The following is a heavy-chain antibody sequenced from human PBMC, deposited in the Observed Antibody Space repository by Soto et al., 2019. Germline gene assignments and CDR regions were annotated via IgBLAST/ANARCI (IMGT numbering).Heavy chain of an antibody. D-gene: IGHD3-3*01. V-gene: IGHV3-7*01. J-gene: IGHJ6*02. CDR1: GFTFSSYW. CDR2: INQDGSEK. Sequence: EVKLVESGGGLVQPGGSLRLSCAASGFTFSSYWMSWVRQAPGKGLEWVANINQDGSEKYYVDSVKGRFTLSRDNAKNSLYLQMNSLRAEDAAVYYCAREQTTIFGVVPDYYYSGMDVWGQGTTVTVSS. CDR3: AREQTTIFGVVPDYYYSGMDV.